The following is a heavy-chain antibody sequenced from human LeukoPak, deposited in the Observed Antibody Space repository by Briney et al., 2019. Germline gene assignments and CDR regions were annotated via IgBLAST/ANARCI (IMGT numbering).Heavy chain of an antibody. CDR3: ARDDAGGY. V-gene: IGHV1-3*01. J-gene: IGHJ4*02. Sequence: ASVKVSCKASGYTFTSYAMHWVRQAPGQRLEWMGWINAGNGNTKYSQKLQGRVTITRDTSASTVYLELSSLRFEDTAVYYCARDDAGGYWGQGTLVTVSS. CDR1: GYTFTSYA. CDR2: INAGNGNT. D-gene: IGHD3-16*01.